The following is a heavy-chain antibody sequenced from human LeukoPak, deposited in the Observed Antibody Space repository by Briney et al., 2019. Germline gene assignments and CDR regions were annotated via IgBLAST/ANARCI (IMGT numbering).Heavy chain of an antibody. V-gene: IGHV3-43*02. CDR2: ISGDGGST. Sequence: GGSLRLSCAASGFTFDDYAMHWVRQAPGKGLEWVSLISGDGGSTYYADSVKGRFTISRDGSKNTLYLQMNSLRPDDTAVYFCAKPQVTANWFYFHYWGQGTLVTVSS. CDR3: AKPQVTANWFYFHY. J-gene: IGHJ4*02. D-gene: IGHD2-21*02. CDR1: GFTFDDYA.